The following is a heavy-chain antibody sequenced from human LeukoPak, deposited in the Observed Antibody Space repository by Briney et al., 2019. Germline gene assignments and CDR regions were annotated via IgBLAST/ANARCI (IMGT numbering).Heavy chain of an antibody. V-gene: IGHV4-59*01. CDR3: AIGGYYGLF. CDR1: GGSLSSNC. J-gene: IGHJ3*01. CDR2: ICDSGTT. Sequence: SETLSLTCTVSGGSLSSNCWSWLRQPPGKGLEWVGYICDSGTTRYNLSVTSRGTISVDTSKNQFSLKLSSVTAVDTAVYYCAIGGYYGLFWGQGTMVTVSS. D-gene: IGHD3-16*01.